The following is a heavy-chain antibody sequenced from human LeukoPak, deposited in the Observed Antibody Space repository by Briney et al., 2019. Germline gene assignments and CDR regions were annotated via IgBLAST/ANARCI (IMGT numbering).Heavy chain of an antibody. Sequence: SETLSLTCTVSGGSISSYHWSWIRQPPGKGLEWIGFIYNSGSTRYNPSLKSRVTMSLDTSKNQFSLKLSSVTAADTAVYYCARHKDGYNTEYFDYWGQGILVTVSS. J-gene: IGHJ4*02. CDR1: GGSISSYH. V-gene: IGHV4-59*08. D-gene: IGHD5-24*01. CDR2: IYNSGST. CDR3: ARHKDGYNTEYFDY.